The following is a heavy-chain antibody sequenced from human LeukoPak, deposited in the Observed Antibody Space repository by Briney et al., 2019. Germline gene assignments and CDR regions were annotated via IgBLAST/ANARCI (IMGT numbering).Heavy chain of an antibody. Sequence: GGSLRLSCAASGFTLTSYSMNWVRQAPGKGLEWVSSISSSSSYIYYADSVKGRLTISRDNAKDSLYLQMNSLRAEDTAVYYCAREREELDDYWGQGTLVTVSS. CDR2: ISSSSSYI. D-gene: IGHD6-13*01. J-gene: IGHJ4*02. V-gene: IGHV3-21*01. CDR1: GFTLTSYS. CDR3: AREREELDDY.